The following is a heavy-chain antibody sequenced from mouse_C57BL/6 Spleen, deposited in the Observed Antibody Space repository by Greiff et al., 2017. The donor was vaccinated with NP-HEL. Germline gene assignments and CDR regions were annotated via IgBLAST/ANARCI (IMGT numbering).Heavy chain of an antibody. J-gene: IGHJ1*03. V-gene: IGHV5-17*01. D-gene: IGHD4-1*01. CDR1: GFTFSDYG. Sequence: EVHLVESGGGLVKPGGSLKLSCAASGFTFSDYGMHWVRQAPEKGLEWVAYISSGSSTIYYADTVKGRFTISRDNAKNTLFLQMTSLRSEDTAMYYCARRRFLGYFDVWGTGTTVTVSS. CDR3: ARRRFLGYFDV. CDR2: ISSGSSTI.